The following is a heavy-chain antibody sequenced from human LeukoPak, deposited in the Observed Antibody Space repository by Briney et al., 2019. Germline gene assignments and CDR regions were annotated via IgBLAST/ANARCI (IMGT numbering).Heavy chain of an antibody. Sequence: GGSLRLSCAASGFTFSDYYMDWVRQASGKGLDWVARIRNKANTYTTEYAASVKGRFTISRDESKNSLYLQMNSLKTEGTAVYFCARAGVGTRYFDLWGRGTLVTVSS. V-gene: IGHV3-72*01. D-gene: IGHD6-13*01. CDR1: GFTFSDYY. J-gene: IGHJ2*01. CDR2: IRNKANTYTT. CDR3: ARAGVGTRYFDL.